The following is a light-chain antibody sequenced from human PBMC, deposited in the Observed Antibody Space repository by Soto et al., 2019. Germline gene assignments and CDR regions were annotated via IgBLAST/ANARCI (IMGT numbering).Light chain of an antibody. J-gene: IGLJ1*01. CDR2: DVS. CDR1: SSDVGGSEY. V-gene: IGLV2-11*01. Sequence: HSALTQPRSVSGSPGQSVTISCTGTSSDVGGSEYVSWYQQRPGKAPKLMIYDVSKRPSGVPDRFSGSKSGNTASLTISGLQAEDEADYYCCSYADSYTYVFGTGTKLTVL. CDR3: CSYADSYTYV.